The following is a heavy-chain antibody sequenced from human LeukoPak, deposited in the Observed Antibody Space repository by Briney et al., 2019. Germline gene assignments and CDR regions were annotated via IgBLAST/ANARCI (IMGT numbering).Heavy chain of an antibody. J-gene: IGHJ4*02. CDR3: AKDRYSGLNTIDY. CDR2: ISSDGSTT. Sequence: PGGSLRLSCAASGFTFNSYWMHWVRQAPGEGLVWVSRISSDGSTTTYADSVKGRFTISRDNAKNTLYLQMNSLRAEDTAVYYCAKDRYSGLNTIDYWGQGTLVTVSS. V-gene: IGHV3-74*01. CDR1: GFTFNSYW. D-gene: IGHD6-13*01.